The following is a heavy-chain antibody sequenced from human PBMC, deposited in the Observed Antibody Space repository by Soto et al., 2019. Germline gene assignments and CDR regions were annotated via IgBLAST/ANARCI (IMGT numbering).Heavy chain of an antibody. CDR3: AKGQGYSKTAFDF. J-gene: IGHJ3*01. CDR1: GFSFSSFA. D-gene: IGHD4-4*01. V-gene: IGHV3-23*01. CDR2: ISGSGDNT. Sequence: EVQLLESGGGLVQPGGSLRLSCAASGFSFSSFAMSWVRQAPGKGLEWVSTISGSGDNTDSADSVKGRFTISRDNSKNTLYLQMNNQRAEDTAVYYCAKGQGYSKTAFDFWGQGTMITVSS.